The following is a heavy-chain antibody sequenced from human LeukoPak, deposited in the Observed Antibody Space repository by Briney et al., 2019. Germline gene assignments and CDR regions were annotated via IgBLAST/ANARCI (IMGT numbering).Heavy chain of an antibody. D-gene: IGHD3-16*01. CDR1: GGSFSGYY. Sequence: PSETLSLTCAVYGGSFSGYYWSWIRQPPGKGLEWIGEINHSGSTNYNPSLKSRVTISVDTSKNQFSLKLSSVTAADTAVYYCARLGGYEDYWGQGTLVTVSS. CDR2: INHSGST. J-gene: IGHJ4*02. CDR3: ARLGGYEDY. V-gene: IGHV4-34*01.